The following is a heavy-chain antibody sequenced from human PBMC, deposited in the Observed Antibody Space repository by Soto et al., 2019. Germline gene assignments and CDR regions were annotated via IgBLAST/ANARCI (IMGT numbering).Heavy chain of an antibody. CDR1: GFTFSGSG. CDR3: TAMAGIDY. CDR2: IRTKTNNYAT. V-gene: IGHV3-73*01. D-gene: IGHD6-19*01. J-gene: IGHJ4*02. Sequence: GGSLRLSCAASGFTFSGSGIHWVRQASGKGLEWVGRIRTKTNNYATAYAASVKGRFTISRDDSKNMAYLQMNSLKTEDTAVYYCTAMAGIDYWGQGTLVTVSS.